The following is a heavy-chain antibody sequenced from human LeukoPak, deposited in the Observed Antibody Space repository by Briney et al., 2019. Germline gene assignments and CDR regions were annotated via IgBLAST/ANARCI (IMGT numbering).Heavy chain of an antibody. Sequence: GGSLRLSCAASGFTFSSYAMSWVRQAPGKGLEWVSAISGSGGSTYYADSVKGRFTISRDNSKNTLYLQMNSLRAEDTAVYYCAKMSMITFGGVIVHFDYWGQGTLVTVSS. CDR3: AKMSMITFGGVIVHFDY. CDR1: GFTFSSYA. CDR2: ISGSGGST. J-gene: IGHJ4*02. V-gene: IGHV3-23*01. D-gene: IGHD3-16*02.